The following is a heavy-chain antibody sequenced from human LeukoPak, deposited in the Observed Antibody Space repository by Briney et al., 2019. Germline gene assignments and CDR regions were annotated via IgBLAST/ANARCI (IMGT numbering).Heavy chain of an antibody. V-gene: IGHV3-21*01. Sequence: PGGSLRLSCAASGFTFSNYVIYWVRQAPGKGLEWVSSISSSSTFIYYADSVKGRFTVSRDNANSSLVLQMSGLKDEDTAVYYCARGSTSGLKSYYFDYWGQGALVTVSS. J-gene: IGHJ4*02. D-gene: IGHD6-13*01. CDR1: GFTFSNYV. CDR3: ARGSTSGLKSYYFDY. CDR2: ISSSSTFI.